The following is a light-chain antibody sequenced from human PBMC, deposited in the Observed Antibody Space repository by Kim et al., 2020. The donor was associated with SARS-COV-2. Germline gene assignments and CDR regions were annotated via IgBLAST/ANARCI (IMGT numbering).Light chain of an antibody. CDR1: NIGSKN. V-gene: IGLV3-9*01. CDR2: RDS. CDR3: QVWDRSTGVV. J-gene: IGLJ2*01. Sequence: SYELTQPLSVSVALGQTARITCGGNNIGSKNVHRYQQKPGQAPVLVIYRDSNRPSGIPERFSGSNSGSTATLTISRAQAGDEADYYCQVWDRSTGVVFGGGTQLT.